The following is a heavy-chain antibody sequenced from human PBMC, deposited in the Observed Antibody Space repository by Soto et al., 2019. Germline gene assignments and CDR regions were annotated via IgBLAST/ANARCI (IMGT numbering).Heavy chain of an antibody. D-gene: IGHD2-2*01. CDR1: GGSISSGGYS. CDR3: ARFPGLYDIVLEPADGPLDY. V-gene: IGHV4-31*02. Sequence: PSETLSLTCTVSGGSISSGGYSWSWIRQHPGKGLEWIGSISYSGSTYYNPSLKSRVSISVDTSKNQFSLNLSSVTAADTAVYYCARFPGLYDIVLEPADGPLDYWGQGTLVTVSS. CDR2: ISYSGST. J-gene: IGHJ4*02.